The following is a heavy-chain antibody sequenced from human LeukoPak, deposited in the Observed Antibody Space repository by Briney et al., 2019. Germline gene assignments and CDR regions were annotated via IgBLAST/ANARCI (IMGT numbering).Heavy chain of an antibody. CDR2: INHRPST. CDR1: CGSFNGYY. V-gene: IGHV4-34*01. CDR3: ARHRLHKWFDP. Sequence: SETLSLTCAVYCGSFNGYYWSWIRQPPAKGRAWMGEINHRPSTNYTPSLKRRVTISVDTPKNQFSLKLSSVTAADTAVYYCARHRLHKWFDPWGQGTLVTVSS. J-gene: IGHJ5*02.